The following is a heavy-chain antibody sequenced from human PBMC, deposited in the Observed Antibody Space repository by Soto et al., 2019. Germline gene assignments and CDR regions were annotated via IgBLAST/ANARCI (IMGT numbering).Heavy chain of an antibody. CDR1: GFTFSSYA. Sequence: EVQLVESGGGLVQPGGSLRLSCAASGFTFSSYAMHWVRQAPGKGLEYVSAISSNGGSTYYANSVKGRFTISRDNSKNTLYLQMGSLRAEYMAVYYCARNIYDTYGMDVWGQGTTVTVSS. V-gene: IGHV3-64*01. CDR2: ISSNGGST. J-gene: IGHJ6*02. D-gene: IGHD3-3*01. CDR3: ARNIYDTYGMDV.